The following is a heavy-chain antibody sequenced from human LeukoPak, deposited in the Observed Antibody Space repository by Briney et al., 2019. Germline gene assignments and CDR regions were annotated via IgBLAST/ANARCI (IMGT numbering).Heavy chain of an antibody. V-gene: IGHV4-59*01. CDR3: ARIIRGDYGGSLFDY. J-gene: IGHJ4*02. Sequence: SETLSLTCTVSGDSISSYYWTWIRQPPGKGLELIGYIYSSGSTSYNPSLKSRVTISVDTSKNQFALKLSSVTAADTAIYYCARIIRGDYGGSLFDYWGQGTLVTVSS. CDR2: IYSSGST. CDR1: GDSISSYY. D-gene: IGHD4-23*01.